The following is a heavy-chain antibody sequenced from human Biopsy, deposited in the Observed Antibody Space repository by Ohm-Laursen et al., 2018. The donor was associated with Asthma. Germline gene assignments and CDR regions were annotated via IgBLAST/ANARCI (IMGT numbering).Heavy chain of an antibody. Sequence: SLRLSCSASGFILSNYDMHWVRQVPGKGLEWVAVLSYNGNNKYYADSVRGRFTISRDNSENTLYLQMNSLRVEDTAVYYCARGDWYGSASNGYWGQGTLVTVSA. CDR3: ARGDWYGSASNGY. CDR2: LSYNGNNK. D-gene: IGHD6-6*01. J-gene: IGHJ4*02. V-gene: IGHV3-30*03. CDR1: GFILSNYD.